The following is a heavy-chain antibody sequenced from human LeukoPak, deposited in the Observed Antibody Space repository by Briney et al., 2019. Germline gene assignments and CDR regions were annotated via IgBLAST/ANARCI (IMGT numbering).Heavy chain of an antibody. V-gene: IGHV1-2*02. CDR3: ARNWEL. J-gene: IGHJ4*02. CDR1: GDIFSTYY. D-gene: IGHD3-10*01. Sequence: ASVKVSCKVSGDIFSTYYIQWVRQAPGAGLEWVGWINTDIGGTHSAPKFQGRASMTTDKSISTAYLELTRLTSDDTAMYYCARNWELWGQGTLVTVSS. CDR2: INTDIGGT.